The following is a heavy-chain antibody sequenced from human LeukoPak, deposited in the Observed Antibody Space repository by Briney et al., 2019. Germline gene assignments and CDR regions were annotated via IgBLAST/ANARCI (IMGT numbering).Heavy chain of an antibody. CDR1: GFTFNTYW. V-gene: IGHV3-74*01. J-gene: IGHJ4*02. D-gene: IGHD5-18*01. CDR2: ILNDGGST. CDR3: VRHNYGYDY. Sequence: GGSLRHSCAASGFTFNTYWMHWVRQAPGEGPVWVAHILNDGGSTSYADSVKGRFIISRDNAKNTLSLQMNSLRAEDTAVYYCVRHNYGYDYWGQGTPVTVSS.